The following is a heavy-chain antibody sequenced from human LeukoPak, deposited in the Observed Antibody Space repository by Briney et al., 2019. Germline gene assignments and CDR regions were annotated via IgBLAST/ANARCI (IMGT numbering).Heavy chain of an antibody. D-gene: IGHD3-9*01. CDR1: GFTFSSYT. CDR2: INTKSKAI. Sequence: RGSPRHSCAASGFTFSSYTLNWIRQAPGKGLEWISFINTKSKAIYYADSVKGRFTISRDDARNLLHLQMNSLRAEDTALYFCVRDHDWAFAYWGQGTLVTVSS. V-gene: IGHV3-48*04. CDR3: VRDHDWAFAY. J-gene: IGHJ4*02.